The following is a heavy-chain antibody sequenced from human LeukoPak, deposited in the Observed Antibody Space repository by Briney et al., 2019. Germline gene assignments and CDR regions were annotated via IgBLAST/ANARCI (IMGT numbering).Heavy chain of an antibody. CDR3: ARGDYDFWSGYLAHFDY. V-gene: IGHV3-7*01. D-gene: IGHD3-3*01. Sequence: GGSLRLSCAASGFTFSSYWMSWVRQAPGKGLEWVANIKQDGSEKYYVDSVKGRFTISRDNAKNSLYLQMNSLRAEDTAVYYCARGDYDFWSGYLAHFDYWGQGTLVTVSS. J-gene: IGHJ4*02. CDR1: GFTFSSYW. CDR2: IKQDGSEK.